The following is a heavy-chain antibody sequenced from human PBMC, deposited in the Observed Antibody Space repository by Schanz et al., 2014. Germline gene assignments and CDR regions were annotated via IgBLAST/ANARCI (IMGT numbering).Heavy chain of an antibody. CDR2: IYYSGST. V-gene: IGHV4-39*03. CDR3: YGMDV. J-gene: IGHJ6*02. CDR1: GDSISSTSYY. Sequence: QVQLRESGPGLVKPSKTLSLTCSVSGDSISSTSYYWGWIRQPPGKGLEWIGSIYYSGSTYYNASLKSRVTISVDTSKTQFSLRLTSVTAADTAVYYCYGMDVWGQGTTVTVSS.